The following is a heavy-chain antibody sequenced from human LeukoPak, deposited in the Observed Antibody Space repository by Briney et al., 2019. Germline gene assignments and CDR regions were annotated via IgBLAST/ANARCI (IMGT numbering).Heavy chain of an antibody. CDR1: GYTFTGYY. CDR3: ARLRDSSGHYYDY. V-gene: IGHV1-2*04. D-gene: IGHD3-22*01. J-gene: IGHJ4*02. Sequence: ASVKVSCKASGYTFTGYYMHWVRQAPGQGLEWVGWINPNSGGTNYAQKFQGWVTMTRDTSISTAYMELSRLRSDDTAVYYCARLRDSSGHYYDYWGQGTLVTVSS. CDR2: INPNSGGT.